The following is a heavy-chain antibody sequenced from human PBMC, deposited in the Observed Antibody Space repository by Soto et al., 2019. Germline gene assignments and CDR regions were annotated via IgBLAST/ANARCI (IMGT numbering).Heavy chain of an antibody. CDR3: ARHPERIAQIGWFDP. J-gene: IGHJ5*02. V-gene: IGHV3-48*01. D-gene: IGHD6-13*01. Sequence: EVQLVESGGGLVQPGGSLRLSCAASGFTFSSYSMNWVRQAPGKGLEWVSYLSSSSSTIYYADSVKGRFTISRDNANNSLYLQMNSLRAEDTAVYYCARHPERIAQIGWFDPWGQGTLVTVSS. CDR2: LSSSSSTI. CDR1: GFTFSSYS.